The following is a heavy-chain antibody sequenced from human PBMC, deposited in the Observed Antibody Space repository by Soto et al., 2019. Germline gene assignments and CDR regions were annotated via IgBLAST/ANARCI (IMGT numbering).Heavy chain of an antibody. CDR3: ARAQGSGFLVS. Sequence: QVQLQESGPGLVKPSQTLSLTCTVSGGSISSGDYYWSWIRQPPGKGLEWIGYIYYSGSTYYNPSPRXRXTXSXXTSQNQFSLKLSSVTAADTAVYYCARAQGSGFLVSWGQGTLVTVSS. CDR1: GGSISSGDYY. CDR2: IYYSGST. J-gene: IGHJ4*02. D-gene: IGHD3-10*01. V-gene: IGHV4-30-4*01.